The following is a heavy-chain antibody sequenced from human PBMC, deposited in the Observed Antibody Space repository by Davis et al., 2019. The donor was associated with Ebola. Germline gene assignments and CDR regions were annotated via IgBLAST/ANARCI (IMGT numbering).Heavy chain of an antibody. Sequence: AASVKVSCKASGYTFTGYYMHWVRQAPGQGLEWMGGIIPIFGTANYAQKFQGRVTITADESTSTAYMELSSLRSEDTAVYYCARGGDYGGYDDAFDIWGQGTMVTVSS. D-gene: IGHD4-23*01. CDR2: IIPIFGTA. V-gene: IGHV1-69*13. CDR3: ARGGDYGGYDDAFDI. J-gene: IGHJ3*02. CDR1: GYTFTGYY.